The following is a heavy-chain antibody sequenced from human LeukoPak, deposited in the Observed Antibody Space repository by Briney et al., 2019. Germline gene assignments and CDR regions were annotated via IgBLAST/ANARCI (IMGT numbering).Heavy chain of an antibody. V-gene: IGHV1-3*01. Sequence: ASVKVSCKASGYTFTSYAMHWVRQAPGQRLEWMGWIDAGNGNTKYSQKLQGRVTMTTDTSTSTAYMELRSLRSDDTAVYYCARFAVDDFWSGYYRKNWFDPWGQGTLVTVSS. CDR1: GYTFTSYA. D-gene: IGHD3-3*01. J-gene: IGHJ5*02. CDR3: ARFAVDDFWSGYYRKNWFDP. CDR2: IDAGNGNT.